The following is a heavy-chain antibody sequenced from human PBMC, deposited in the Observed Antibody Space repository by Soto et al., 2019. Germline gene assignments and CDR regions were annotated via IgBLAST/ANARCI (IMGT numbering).Heavy chain of an antibody. CDR1: GGSLSTNP. CDR2: TGSGTGPG. J-gene: IGHJ4*02. CDR3: ARRDSGGFYRFFDS. V-gene: IGHV1-69*06. Sequence: GASVKVSCKASGGSLSTNPISWVRQAPGQGLEWMGGTGSGTGPGNHAQKFQGRPTVTADKSTSTVYMELTNLSSEDTAVYYCARRDSGGFYRFFDSWGQGTLVTVS. D-gene: IGHD2-15*01.